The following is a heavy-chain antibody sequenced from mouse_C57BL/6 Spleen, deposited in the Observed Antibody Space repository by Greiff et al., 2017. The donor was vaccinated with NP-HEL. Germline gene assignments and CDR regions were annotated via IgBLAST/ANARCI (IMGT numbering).Heavy chain of an antibody. CDR2: IDPETGGT. CDR3: TRDYDGYYVGFAY. V-gene: IGHV1-15*01. J-gene: IGHJ3*01. D-gene: IGHD2-3*01. CDR1: GYTFTDYE. Sequence: QVQLQQSGAELVRPGASVTLSCKASGYTFTDYEMRWVKQTPVHGLEWIGAIDPETGGTAYNQKFKGKAILTADKSSSTAYMELRSLTSEDSAVYYCTRDYDGYYVGFAYWGQGTLVTVSA.